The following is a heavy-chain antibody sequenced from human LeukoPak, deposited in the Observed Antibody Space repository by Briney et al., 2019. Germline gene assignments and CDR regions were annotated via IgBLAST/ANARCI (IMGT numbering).Heavy chain of an antibody. Sequence: SETLSLTCTVSGGSISSYYWSWIRQPPGKGLEWIGYIYYSGSTNYNPSLKSRVTISVDTSKNQFSLKLSSVTAADTAVYYCARHLPSPTAMAPFDYWGHGTLVTVSS. CDR3: ARHLPSPTAMAPFDY. CDR1: GGSISSYY. D-gene: IGHD5-18*01. V-gene: IGHV4-59*08. CDR2: IYYSGST. J-gene: IGHJ4*01.